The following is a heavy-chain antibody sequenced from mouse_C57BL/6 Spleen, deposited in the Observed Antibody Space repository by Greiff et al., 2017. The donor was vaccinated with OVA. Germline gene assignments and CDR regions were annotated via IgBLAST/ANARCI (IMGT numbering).Heavy chain of an antibody. Sequence: QVQLQQSGAELARPGASVKLSCKASGYTFTSYGISWVKQRTGQGLEWIGEIYPRSGNTYYNEKFKGKATLTADKSSSTAYMELRSLTSEDSAVYFCAREEAYFDVWGTGTTVTVSS. CDR3: AREEAYFDV. V-gene: IGHV1-81*01. J-gene: IGHJ1*03. CDR1: GYTFTSYG. CDR2: IYPRSGNT.